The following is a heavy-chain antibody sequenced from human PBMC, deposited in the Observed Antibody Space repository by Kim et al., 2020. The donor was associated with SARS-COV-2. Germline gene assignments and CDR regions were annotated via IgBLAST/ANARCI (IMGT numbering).Heavy chain of an antibody. CDR2: DGTEN. D-gene: IGHD3-10*01. V-gene: IGHV3-7*01. CDR3: GGSGKYAN. Sequence: DGTENYYVDSVKGRFTISRDNAKNSLFLQMRSLRADDTAVYYCGGSGKYANWGQGAPVTVSS. J-gene: IGHJ4*02.